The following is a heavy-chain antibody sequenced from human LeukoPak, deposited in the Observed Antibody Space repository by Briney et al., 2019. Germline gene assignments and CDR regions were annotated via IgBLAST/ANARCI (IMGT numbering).Heavy chain of an antibody. CDR2: ISWNSGSI. J-gene: IGHJ3*02. CDR3: AKDIAAAGTDAFDI. Sequence: PGRSLRLSCAASGFTFDDYAMHWVRQAPGKGLEWVSGISWNSGSIGYADSVKGRFTISRDNAKNSLYLQMNSLRAEDTALYYCAKDIAAAGTDAFDIWGQGTMVTVSS. D-gene: IGHD6-13*01. CDR1: GFTFDDYA. V-gene: IGHV3-9*01.